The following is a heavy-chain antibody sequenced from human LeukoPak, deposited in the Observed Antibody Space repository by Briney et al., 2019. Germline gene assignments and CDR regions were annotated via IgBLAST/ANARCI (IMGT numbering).Heavy chain of an antibody. Sequence: SETLSLTCTVSGGSISSYYWSWIRQPPGKGLEWIGYIYYSGSTNYNPSLKSRVTTSVDTSKNQFSLKLSSVTAADTAVYYCARHHSSLDPADYWGQGTLVTVSS. J-gene: IGHJ4*02. D-gene: IGHD2-21*01. CDR3: ARHHSSLDPADY. CDR1: GGSISSYY. V-gene: IGHV4-59*08. CDR2: IYYSGST.